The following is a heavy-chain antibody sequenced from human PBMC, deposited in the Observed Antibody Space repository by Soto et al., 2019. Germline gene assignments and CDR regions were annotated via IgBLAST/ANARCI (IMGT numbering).Heavy chain of an antibody. V-gene: IGHV3-74*01. CDR1: GFTFSSHW. D-gene: IGHD6-19*01. CDR3: AKSIAVAPGWLDP. Sequence: GGSLRLSCAASGFTFSSHWMHWVRQGPGKGLECVSRIKTDGSFTTYADSVKGRFTVSRDNAKNTLYLQMDSLRVEDTAVYYCAKSIAVAPGWLDPWGQGIQVTVSS. CDR2: IKTDGSFT. J-gene: IGHJ5*02.